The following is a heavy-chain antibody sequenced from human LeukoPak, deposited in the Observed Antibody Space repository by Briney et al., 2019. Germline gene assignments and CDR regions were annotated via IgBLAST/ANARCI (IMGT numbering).Heavy chain of an antibody. CDR3: ARDSGTTGEVKFDP. CDR2: IYYSGST. J-gene: IGHJ5*02. Sequence: PSETLSLACAVSGYSISNGYCWGWIRQPPGKGPEWIGYIYYSGSTNYNPSLKSRVTISVDTSKNQFSLKLSSVTAADTAVYYCARDSGTTGEVKFDPWGQGTLVTVSS. CDR1: GYSISNGYC. V-gene: IGHV4-38-2*02. D-gene: IGHD3-10*01.